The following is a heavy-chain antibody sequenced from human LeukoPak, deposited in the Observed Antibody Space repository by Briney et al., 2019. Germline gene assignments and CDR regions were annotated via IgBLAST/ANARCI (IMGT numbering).Heavy chain of an antibody. J-gene: IGHJ4*02. CDR1: GGSFSGYY. D-gene: IGHD3-10*01. CDR2: INHSGST. V-gene: IGHV4-34*01. Sequence: SETLSLTCAVYGGSFSGYYWSWIRQPPGKGPEWIGEINHSGSTNYNPSLKGRVTISVDTSKNQFSLKLSSVTAADTAVYYCARVFGYDYYGSGSYYPRDYFDYWGQGTLVTVSS. CDR3: ARVFGYDYYGSGSYYPRDYFDY.